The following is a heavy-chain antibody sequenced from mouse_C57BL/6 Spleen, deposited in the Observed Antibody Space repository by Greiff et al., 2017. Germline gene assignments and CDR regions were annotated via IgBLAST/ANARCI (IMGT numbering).Heavy chain of an antibody. J-gene: IGHJ3*01. CDR3: ARSRGD. V-gene: IGHV1-54*01. Sequence: VKLMESGAELVRPGTSVKVSCKASGYAFTNYLIEWVKQRPGQGLEWIGVINPGSGGTNYNEKFKGKATLTADKSSSTAYMQLSSLTSEDSAVYFCARSRGDWGQGTLVTVSA. CDR1: GYAFTNYL. CDR2: INPGSGGT.